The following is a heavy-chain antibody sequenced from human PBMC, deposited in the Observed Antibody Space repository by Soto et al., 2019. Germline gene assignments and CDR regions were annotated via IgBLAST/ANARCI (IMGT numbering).Heavy chain of an antibody. CDR3: ARGGLLPDY. Sequence: SETLSLTCAVSGGSISSGGYSWSWIRQPPGKGLEWIGYISHSGGTYYNPSLKSRVTISVDRSKNQFSLKLSSVTAADTAVYYCARGGLLPDYWGQGTLVTVSS. CDR2: ISHSGGT. J-gene: IGHJ4*02. V-gene: IGHV4-30-2*01. CDR1: GGSISSGGYS. D-gene: IGHD6-19*01.